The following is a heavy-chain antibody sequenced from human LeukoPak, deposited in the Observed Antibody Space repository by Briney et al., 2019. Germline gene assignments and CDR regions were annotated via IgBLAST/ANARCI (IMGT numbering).Heavy chain of an antibody. J-gene: IGHJ3*02. CDR3: ASITIFGVVITPGAFDI. V-gene: IGHV4-59*12. CDR1: GGSISSYY. CDR2: IYYSGST. D-gene: IGHD3-3*01. Sequence: PSETLSLTCTVSGGSISSYYWSWIRQPPGKGLEWIGYIYYSGSTNYNPSLKSRVTISVDTSKNQFSLKLSSVTAADTAVYYCASITIFGVVITPGAFDIWGQGTMVTVSS.